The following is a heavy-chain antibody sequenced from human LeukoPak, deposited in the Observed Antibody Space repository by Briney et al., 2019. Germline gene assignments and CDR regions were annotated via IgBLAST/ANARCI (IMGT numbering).Heavy chain of an antibody. CDR1: GASISNYY. J-gene: IGHJ4*02. D-gene: IGHD2/OR15-2a*01. V-gene: IGHV4-59*01. CDR3: ARDRIGYFDY. Sequence: SETLSLTCTVSGASISNYYWSWIRQSPGKGLEWIGYMLYSGSTNYNPSLKSRVTILVDTSKNQFSLSLSSVTAADTAVYYCARDRIGYFDYWGQGTLVTVSS. CDR2: MLYSGST.